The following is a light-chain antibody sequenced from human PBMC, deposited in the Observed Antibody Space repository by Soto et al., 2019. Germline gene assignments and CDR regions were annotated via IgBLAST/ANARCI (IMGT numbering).Light chain of an antibody. CDR1: QSVSLW. J-gene: IGKJ1*01. CDR2: QAS. CDR3: QQYSTHST. V-gene: IGKV1-5*03. Sequence: DIETTQSPSSLSASVGDRVTLPCRASQSVSLWLDWYQQRPGKAPKQLIYQASSLENGVPSRFSGGGSGTEFSLTISSLQPDDAATYDCQQYSTHSTFGQGTKVDIK.